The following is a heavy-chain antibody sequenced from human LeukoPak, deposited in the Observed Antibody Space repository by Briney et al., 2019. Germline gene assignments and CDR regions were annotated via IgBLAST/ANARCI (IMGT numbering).Heavy chain of an antibody. CDR1: GGSISSYY. CDR3: ACQIPAADMGSFDP. CDR2: IYYSGST. V-gene: IGHV4-59*01. D-gene: IGHD2-2*01. Sequence: SETLSLTCTVSGGSISSYYWSWIRQPPGKGLEWIGYIYYSGSTNYNPSLKSRVTISVDTSKNQFSLKLSSVTAADTAVYYCACQIPAADMGSFDPWGQGTLVTVSS. J-gene: IGHJ5*02.